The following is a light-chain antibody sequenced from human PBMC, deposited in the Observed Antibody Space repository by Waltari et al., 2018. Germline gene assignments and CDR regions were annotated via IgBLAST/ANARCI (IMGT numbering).Light chain of an antibody. J-gene: IGKJ5*01. CDR3: QQYSQSPIT. Sequence: EIVLTQSPGTLSLSPGERATPSCRASQSVTSTYLAWYQQKPGRSPRLLIYGASSRATGVPDRFSGGGSATDFTLTITRLEPEDFAVYYCQQYSQSPITFGQGTRLDNK. CDR2: GAS. CDR1: QSVTSTY. V-gene: IGKV3-20*01.